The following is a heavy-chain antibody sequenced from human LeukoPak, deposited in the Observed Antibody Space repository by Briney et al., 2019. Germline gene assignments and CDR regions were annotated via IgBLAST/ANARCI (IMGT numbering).Heavy chain of an antibody. CDR1: GFTFSNDW. CDR3: ARGRGGSYHY. Sequence: GGSLRLSCAASGFTFSNDWMHWVRQAPGRGRVWLSRINTDGRTTTYADSMKGRFTISRDNAKNTLYLQMNSLRVEDTAVYYCARGRGGSYHYWGQGTLVTVSS. J-gene: IGHJ4*02. D-gene: IGHD1-26*01. V-gene: IGHV3-74*01. CDR2: INTDGRTT.